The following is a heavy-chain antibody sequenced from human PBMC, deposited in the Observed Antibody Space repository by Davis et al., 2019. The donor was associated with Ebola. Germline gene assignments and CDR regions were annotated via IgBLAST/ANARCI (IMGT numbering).Heavy chain of an antibody. J-gene: IGHJ4*02. CDR3: ARDRYYYGFDY. V-gene: IGHV3-7*03. CDR1: GFTFSSYS. D-gene: IGHD3-10*01. Sequence: GGSLRLSCAASGFTFSSYSMNWVRQAPGKGLEWVANIKQDGSEKYYVDSVKGRFTISRDNAKNSLYLQMNSLRAEDTAVYYCARDRYYYGFDYWGQGTLVTVSS. CDR2: IKQDGSEK.